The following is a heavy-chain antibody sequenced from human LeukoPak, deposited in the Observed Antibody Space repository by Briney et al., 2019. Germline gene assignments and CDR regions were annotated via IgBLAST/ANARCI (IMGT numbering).Heavy chain of an antibody. CDR1: GFSFSNLA. CDR3: ARNLGVAGDY. V-gene: IGHV3-30-3*01. D-gene: IGHD3-3*01. Sequence: GSLRLSCVASGFSFSNLAMGWVRQAPGNGLEWVAVISYDGSNKYYADSVKGRFTISRDNSKNTLYLQMNSLRAEDTAVYYCARNLGVAGDYWGQGTLVTVSS. J-gene: IGHJ4*02. CDR2: ISYDGSNK.